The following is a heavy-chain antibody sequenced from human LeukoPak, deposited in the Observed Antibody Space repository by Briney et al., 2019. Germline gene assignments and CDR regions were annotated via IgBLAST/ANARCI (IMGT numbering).Heavy chain of an antibody. Sequence: PSETLSLTCAVSGGSISSSNWWSWVRQPPGKGLEWIGEIYHSGSTNYNPSLKSRVTISVDKSKNQSSLKLSSVTAADTAVYYCARDSRITIFAGAFDIWGQGTMVTVSS. J-gene: IGHJ3*02. D-gene: IGHD3-3*01. CDR3: ARDSRITIFAGAFDI. CDR2: IYHSGST. CDR1: GGSISSSNW. V-gene: IGHV4-4*02.